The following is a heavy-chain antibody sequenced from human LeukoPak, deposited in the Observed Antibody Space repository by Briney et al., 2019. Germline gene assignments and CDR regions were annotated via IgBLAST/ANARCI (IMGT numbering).Heavy chain of an antibody. CDR1: GFTFSSYA. CDR2: INSDGSST. J-gene: IGHJ4*02. V-gene: IGHV3-74*01. CDR3: ARDRLYSYGFDY. Sequence: PGGSLRLSCAASGFTFSSYAMSWVRQAPGKGLVWVSRINSDGSSTSYADSVKGRFTISRDNAKNTLYLQMNSLRAEDTAVYYCARDRLYSYGFDYWGQGTLVTVSS. D-gene: IGHD5-18*01.